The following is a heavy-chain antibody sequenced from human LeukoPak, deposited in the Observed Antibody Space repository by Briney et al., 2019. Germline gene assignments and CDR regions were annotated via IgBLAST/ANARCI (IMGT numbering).Heavy chain of an antibody. CDR2: ISHDGSNK. CDR3: AKDRKWSYYGFDY. V-gene: IGHV3-30*18. J-gene: IGHJ4*02. D-gene: IGHD3-10*01. Sequence: GESLKISCAASEFTFSDCGMHWVRQAPGKGLEWVALISHDGSNKYYADSARGRFTISRDNSKNTLYLEMNSLRVEDTAVYYCAKDRKWSYYGFDYWGQGTLVTVSS. CDR1: EFTFSDCG.